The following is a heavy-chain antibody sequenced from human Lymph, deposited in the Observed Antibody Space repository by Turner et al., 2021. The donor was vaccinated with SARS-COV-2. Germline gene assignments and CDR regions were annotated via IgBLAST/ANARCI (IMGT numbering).Heavy chain of an antibody. CDR1: GFTFSSYG. Sequence: QVQLVESGGGVVQPGRSLRPYCAASGFTFSSYGMHWVRQAPGKGLEWVAVISYDGSNKYYADSVKGRFTISRDNTKKTLYLQMNSLRAEDTAVYYCAKVRSIFGVVIGGMDVWGQGTTVTVSS. D-gene: IGHD3-3*01. J-gene: IGHJ6*02. V-gene: IGHV3-30*18. CDR3: AKVRSIFGVVIGGMDV. CDR2: ISYDGSNK.